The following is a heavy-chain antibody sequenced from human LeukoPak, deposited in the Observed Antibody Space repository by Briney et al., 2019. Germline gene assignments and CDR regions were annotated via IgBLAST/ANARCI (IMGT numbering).Heavy chain of an antibody. CDR2: INPNSGDT. V-gene: IGHV1-2*02. CDR3: VPTGPTGPYYFDY. CDR1: GYTFTNYY. J-gene: IGHJ4*02. Sequence: GASVKISCKTSGYTFTNYYMHWVRQAPGQGLEWMGWINPNSGDTDHAQKFQGRLTMTRDTSISTAYMELSRLRSDDTAVYFCVPTGPTGPYYFDYWGQGTLVTVSS. D-gene: IGHD4-17*01.